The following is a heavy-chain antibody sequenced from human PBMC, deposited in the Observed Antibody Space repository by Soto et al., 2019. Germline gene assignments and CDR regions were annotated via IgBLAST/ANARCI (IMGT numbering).Heavy chain of an antibody. Sequence: SVKVSCKASGGTFSSYAISWVRQAPVQGLEWMGGIIPIFGTANYAQKFQGRVTITADESTSAAYMELSSLRSEDTAVYYCARSTGGRLQRPRYYYYGMDVWGQGTTVTVSS. CDR2: IIPIFGTA. CDR1: GGTFSSYA. CDR3: ARSTGGRLQRPRYYYYGMDV. J-gene: IGHJ6*02. D-gene: IGHD4-4*01. V-gene: IGHV1-69*13.